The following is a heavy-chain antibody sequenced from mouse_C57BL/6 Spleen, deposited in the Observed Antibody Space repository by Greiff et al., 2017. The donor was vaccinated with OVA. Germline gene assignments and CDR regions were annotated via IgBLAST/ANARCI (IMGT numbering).Heavy chain of an antibody. CDR1: GFTFSSYA. CDR2: ISSGGDYI. V-gene: IGHV5-9-1*02. J-gene: IGHJ3*01. D-gene: IGHD2-5*01. Sequence: EVQVVESGEGLVKPGGSLKLSCAASGFTFSSYAMSWVRQTPEKRLEWVAYISSGGDYIYYADTVKGRFTISRDNARNTLYLQMSSLKSEDTAMYYCTRAYSNYEGFAYWGQGTLVTVSA. CDR3: TRAYSNYEGFAY.